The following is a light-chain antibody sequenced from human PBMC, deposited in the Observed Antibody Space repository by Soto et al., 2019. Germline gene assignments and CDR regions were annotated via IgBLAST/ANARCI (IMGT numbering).Light chain of an antibody. CDR3: QQRSYWPWT. CDR1: QSVSNF. Sequence: EIVLTQSPATLSLSPGERATLSCRASQSVSNFLAWYQQKPGQAPRLLISDASNRATGIPGRFSGSGSGTDCSLTISSLQPYYFAVPSCQQRSYWPWTFGQGTKVEIK. J-gene: IGKJ1*01. CDR2: DAS. V-gene: IGKV3-11*01.